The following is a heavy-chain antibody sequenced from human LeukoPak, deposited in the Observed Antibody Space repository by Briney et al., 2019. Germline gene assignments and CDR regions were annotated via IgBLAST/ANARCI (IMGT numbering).Heavy chain of an antibody. CDR1: GGSISGYY. J-gene: IGHJ4*02. D-gene: IGHD3-3*01. Sequence: SETLSLTSTVSGGSISGYYWGWIRQPPGKGLEWIGSIYYSGSTYYNPSLKSRVTISVDTSKNQFSLKLSSVTAADTAVYYCARGLTYYDFWSGYRFYYFDYWGQGTLVTVSS. V-gene: IGHV4-39*01. CDR3: ARGLTYYDFWSGYRFYYFDY. CDR2: IYYSGST.